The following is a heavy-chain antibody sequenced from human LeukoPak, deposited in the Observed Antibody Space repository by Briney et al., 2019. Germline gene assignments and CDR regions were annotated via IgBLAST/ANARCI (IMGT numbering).Heavy chain of an antibody. CDR3: ARDRHEAVVAATSSDNWFDP. CDR2: INSDGSIT. V-gene: IGHV3-74*01. Sequence: GGSLRLSCAASGFTFSSYWMHWVRQAPGKGLMWVSRINSDGSITTYADSVKGRFTVSRDNAKNTVYPQMNSLRAEDTAVYYCARDRHEAVVAATSSDNWFDPWGQGTLVTVSS. D-gene: IGHD2-15*01. CDR1: GFTFSSYW. J-gene: IGHJ5*02.